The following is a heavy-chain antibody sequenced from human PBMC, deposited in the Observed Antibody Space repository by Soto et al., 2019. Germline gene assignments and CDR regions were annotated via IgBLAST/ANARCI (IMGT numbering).Heavy chain of an antibody. V-gene: IGHV4-59*01. CDR3: ARFSPPRKSYDSNPGWFDP. Sequence: SETLSLTCTVSGGSISSYYWSWIRQPPGKGLEWIGYIYYSGSTNYNPSLKSRVTISVDTSKNQFSLKLSSVTAADTAVYFCARFSPPRKSYDSNPGWFDPWGQGIMVTVSS. CDR2: IYYSGST. D-gene: IGHD3-22*01. J-gene: IGHJ5*02. CDR1: GGSISSYY.